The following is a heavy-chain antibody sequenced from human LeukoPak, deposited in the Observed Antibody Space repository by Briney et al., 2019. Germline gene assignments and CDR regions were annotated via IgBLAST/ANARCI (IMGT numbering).Heavy chain of an antibody. Sequence: SETLSLTCTVSGYSINSGYYWGWIRQPPGKGLEWIGSIYYSGSTYYNPSLKSRVTISVDTSKNQFSLKLSSVTAADTAVYYCAKGPSSGRPYYMDVWGKGTTVTVSS. CDR2: IYYSGST. D-gene: IGHD6-19*01. J-gene: IGHJ6*03. CDR3: AKGPSSGRPYYMDV. CDR1: GYSINSGYY. V-gene: IGHV4-38-2*02.